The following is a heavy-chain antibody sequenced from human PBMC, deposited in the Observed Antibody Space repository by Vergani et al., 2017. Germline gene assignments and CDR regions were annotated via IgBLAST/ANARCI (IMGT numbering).Heavy chain of an antibody. CDR3: ARAAPYYDILTGYYSPESVFDY. D-gene: IGHD3-9*01. CDR2: IYYSGST. V-gene: IGHV4-31*03. CDR1: GGSISSSSYY. Sequence: QLQLQESGPGLVKPSETLSLTCTVSGGSISSSSYYWSWIRQHPGKGLEWIGYIYYSGSTYYNPSLKSRVTISVDTSKNQFALKLSSVPAADTAVYDCARAAPYYDILTGYYSPESVFDYWGQGTLVTVGS. J-gene: IGHJ4*02.